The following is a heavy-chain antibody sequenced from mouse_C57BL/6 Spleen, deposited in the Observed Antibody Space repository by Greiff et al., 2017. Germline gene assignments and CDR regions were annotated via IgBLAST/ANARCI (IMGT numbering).Heavy chain of an antibody. CDR3: ARATTVVHYAMDY. Sequence: QVQLKQPGAELVKPGASVKMSCKASGYTFTSYWITWVKQRPGQGLEWIGDIYPGSGSTNYNEKFKSKATLTVDTSSSTAYMQLSSLTSEDSAVYYCARATTVVHYAMDYWGQGTSVTVSS. V-gene: IGHV1-55*01. CDR1: GYTFTSYW. D-gene: IGHD1-1*01. J-gene: IGHJ4*01. CDR2: IYPGSGST.